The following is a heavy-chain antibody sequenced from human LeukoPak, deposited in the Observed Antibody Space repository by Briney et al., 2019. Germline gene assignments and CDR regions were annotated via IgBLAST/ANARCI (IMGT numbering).Heavy chain of an antibody. J-gene: IGHJ6*03. D-gene: IGHD3-16*01. V-gene: IGHV3-23*01. CDR2: ISGSGAST. CDR1: GFTFSSYA. Sequence: PGGSLRLSCAASGFTFSSYAMSWVRQAPGKGLEWVSAISGSGASTSYADSVKGRFTISRDNSKNTLYLQMNSLRAEDTAVYYCAKDGGYYYYYYMDVWGKGTTVTVS. CDR3: AKDGGYYYYYYMDV.